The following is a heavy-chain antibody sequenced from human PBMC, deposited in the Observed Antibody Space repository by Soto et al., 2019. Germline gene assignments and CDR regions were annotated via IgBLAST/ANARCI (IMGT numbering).Heavy chain of an antibody. J-gene: IGHJ4*02. CDR3: VRGAGSTDY. V-gene: IGHV3-11*05. CDR2: ISSSTTYT. CDR1: GFTFSDHY. D-gene: IGHD1-1*01. Sequence: QVQLVESGGALVKPGGSLRLSCAASGFTFSDHYMSWIRQAPGKGLEWVSYISSSTTYTKYADSVRGRFTISRDNAKNSVDLQMNGLRAEDTAMYYCVRGAGSTDYWGQGTLVTASS.